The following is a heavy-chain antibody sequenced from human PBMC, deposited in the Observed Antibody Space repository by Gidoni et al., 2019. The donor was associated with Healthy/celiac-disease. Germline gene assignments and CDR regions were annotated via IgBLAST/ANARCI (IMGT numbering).Heavy chain of an antibody. CDR3: ARAPIVVVPAATVGEDYYYYGMDV. Sequence: EVQLVETGGGLIQPGGSLRLSCAASGFTVRSNYMSWVRRAPGQGLEWVSVIYSGGSTYYADSVKGRFTIARDNSKNTLYLQMNSLRAEDTAVYYCARAPIVVVPAATVGEDYYYYGMDVWGQGTTVTVSS. CDR2: IYSGGST. CDR1: GFTVRSNY. J-gene: IGHJ6*02. D-gene: IGHD2-2*01. V-gene: IGHV3-53*02.